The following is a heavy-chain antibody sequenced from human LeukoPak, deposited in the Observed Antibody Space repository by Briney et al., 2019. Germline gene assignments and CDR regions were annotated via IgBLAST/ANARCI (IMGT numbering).Heavy chain of an antibody. CDR2: MNPNSGDT. V-gene: IGHV1-8*01. D-gene: IGHD1-26*01. CDR3: ARAYSGSYYGYYFGY. CDR1: GYTFTTYD. Sequence: ASVKVSCKASGYTFTTYDINWVRQATGQGLEWMGWMNPNSGDTGYAQKFQGRVTMTRDTSIGTAYLELSSLRSDDTAVYYCARAYSGSYYGYYFGYWGQGTLVTVSS. J-gene: IGHJ4*02.